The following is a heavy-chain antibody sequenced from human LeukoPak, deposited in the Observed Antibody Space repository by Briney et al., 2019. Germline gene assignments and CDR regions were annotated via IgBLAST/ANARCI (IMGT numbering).Heavy chain of an antibody. V-gene: IGHV3-21*01. Sequence: GSLRLSCAASGLNFNSYSMNWVRQAPGKGLEWVSSISSSSSFIYYADSLKGRFTTSRDNAKNSLYLQMNSLRAEDTAVYYCAKAGYRHSSSSDRFDYWGQGTLVTVSS. CDR1: GLNFNSYS. CDR3: AKAGYRHSSSSDRFDY. J-gene: IGHJ4*02. CDR2: ISSSSSFI. D-gene: IGHD6-6*01.